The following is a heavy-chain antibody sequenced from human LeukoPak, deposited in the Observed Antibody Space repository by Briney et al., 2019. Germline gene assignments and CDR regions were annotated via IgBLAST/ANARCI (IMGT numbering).Heavy chain of an antibody. Sequence: SETLSLTCAVYGVSFSGYYWSWIRQPPGKGLEWIGEINHSGSTNYNPSLKSRVTISVDTSKNQFSLKLSSVTAADTAVYYCARISLGIVSWGQGTLVTVSS. CDR1: GVSFSGYY. CDR2: INHSGST. D-gene: IGHD3-16*02. CDR3: ARISLGIVS. J-gene: IGHJ4*02. V-gene: IGHV4-34*01.